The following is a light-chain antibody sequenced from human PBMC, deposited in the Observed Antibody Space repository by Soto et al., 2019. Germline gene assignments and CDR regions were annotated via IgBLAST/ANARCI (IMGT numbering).Light chain of an antibody. CDR3: SSYGGRDDTI. CDR1: SSDVGGYNY. Sequence: QSALTQPASVSGSPGQSITISCTGTSSDVGGYNYVSWYQQHPGKAPKLMIYEVSNRPSGVSNRFSASKSGNTASLTISGLQAEDEADYYCSSYGGRDDTIFGGGTQLTVL. J-gene: IGLJ2*01. CDR2: EVS. V-gene: IGLV2-14*01.